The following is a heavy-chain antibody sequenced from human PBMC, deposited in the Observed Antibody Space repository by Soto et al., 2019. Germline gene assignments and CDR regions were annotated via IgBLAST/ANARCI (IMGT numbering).Heavy chain of an antibody. V-gene: IGHV4-34*01. Sequence: SETLSLTCAVYGGSFCGYYWSWIRQPPGKGLEWIGEINHSGSTNYNPSLKSRATISVDTSKNQFSLKLSSVTAADQAVFYCARPYGDNDYYYYGMDVWGQGTTVPVSS. CDR3: ARPYGDNDYYYYGMDV. J-gene: IGHJ6*02. CDR1: GGSFCGYY. D-gene: IGHD4-17*01. CDR2: INHSGST.